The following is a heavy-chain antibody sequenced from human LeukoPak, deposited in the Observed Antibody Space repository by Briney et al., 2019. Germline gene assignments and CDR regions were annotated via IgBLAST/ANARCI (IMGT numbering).Heavy chain of an antibody. V-gene: IGHV3-30*18. CDR1: GFTFSSYG. CDR2: ISYDGSNK. D-gene: IGHD4-11*01. J-gene: IGHJ6*02. CDR3: AKDHTVTPYYYYYGMDV. Sequence: PGRSLRLSCAASGFTFSSYGMHWVRRAPGKGLEWVAVISYDGSNKYYADSVKGRFTISRDNSKNTLYLQMNSLRAEDTAVYYCAKDHTVTPYYYYYGMDVWGQGTTVTVSS.